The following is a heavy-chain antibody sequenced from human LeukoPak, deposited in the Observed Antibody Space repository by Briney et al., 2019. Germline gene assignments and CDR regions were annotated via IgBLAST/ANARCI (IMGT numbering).Heavy chain of an antibody. CDR1: GGSISSSSYS. Sequence: PSETLSLTCTVSGGSISSSSYSWGWIRQPPGKGLEWIGSIYYSGSTYYNPSLKSRVTISVDTSKNQFSLKLSSVTAADTAVYYCARGYGGWYMAYWFDPWGQGTLVTVSS. D-gene: IGHD6-19*01. CDR3: ARGYGGWYMAYWFDP. CDR2: IYYSGST. J-gene: IGHJ5*02. V-gene: IGHV4-39*01.